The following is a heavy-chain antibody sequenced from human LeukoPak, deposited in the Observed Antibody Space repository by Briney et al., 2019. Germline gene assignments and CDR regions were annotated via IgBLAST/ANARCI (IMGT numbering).Heavy chain of an antibody. CDR3: AKDARGYRRPIDH. CDR1: GFTFSTYA. CDR2: IGGGGTNT. V-gene: IGHV3-23*01. D-gene: IGHD3-16*02. Sequence: PGGSLRLSCAASGFTFSTYAVNWVRQAPGKGLEWVSGIGGGGTNTDYADSVKGRSTISRDNSKNTLTLQMSSLRADDTAVYFCAKDARGYRRPIDHWGQGILVTVSS. J-gene: IGHJ4*02.